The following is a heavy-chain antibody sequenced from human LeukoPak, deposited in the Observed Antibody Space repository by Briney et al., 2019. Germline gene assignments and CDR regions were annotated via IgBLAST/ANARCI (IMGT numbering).Heavy chain of an antibody. J-gene: IGHJ4*02. D-gene: IGHD1-14*01. Sequence: GGSLRLSCAASGFTFRTYWMHWVRHAPGKGLMWVSRINTEGSSTSYADSVKGRFTISRDNAKNTLYLQMNSLRAEDTAMYYCATPGPEFDFWGQGTLVTVSS. V-gene: IGHV3-74*01. CDR1: GFTFRTYW. CDR2: INTEGSST. CDR3: ATPGPEFDF.